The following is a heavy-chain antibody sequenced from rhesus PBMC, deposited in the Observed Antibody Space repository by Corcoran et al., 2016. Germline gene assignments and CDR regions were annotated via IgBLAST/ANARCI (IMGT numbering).Heavy chain of an antibody. CDR2: IKGNSGST. Sequence: QVQLQESGPGLVKPSETRSLTCAAPGASISSYWWNWIRQPHGKGREWIGEIKGNSGSTNVNPSLKSRVTISKDVSKNQFSLKLSSVTAADTAVYYCARDPYSNYDSWYFDLWGPGTPITISS. CDR1: GASISSYW. V-gene: IGHV4-80*01. CDR3: ARDPYSNYDSWYFDL. D-gene: IGHD4-23*01. J-gene: IGHJ2*01.